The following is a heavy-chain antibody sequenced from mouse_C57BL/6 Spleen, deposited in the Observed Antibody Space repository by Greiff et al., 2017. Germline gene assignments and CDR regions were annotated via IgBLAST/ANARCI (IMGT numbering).Heavy chain of an antibody. CDR2: IYPGDGDT. D-gene: IGHD2-2*01. CDR1: GYAFSSYW. J-gene: IGHJ2*01. V-gene: IGHV1-80*01. CDR3: ARIYYGNDGRLDY. Sequence: LVESGAELVKPGASVKISCKASGYAFSSYWMNWVKQRPGKGLEWIGQIYPGDGDTNYNGKFKGKATLTADKSSSTAYMQLSSLTSEDSAVYFCARIYYGNDGRLDYWGQGTTLTVSS.